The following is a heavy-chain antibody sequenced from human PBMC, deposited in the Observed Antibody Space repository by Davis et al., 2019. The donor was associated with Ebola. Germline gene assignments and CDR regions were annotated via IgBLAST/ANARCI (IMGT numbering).Heavy chain of an antibody. CDR3: AREGNVVVAAASPLGMDV. CDR2: ISAYNGNT. CDR1: GYTFTSYG. Sequence: AASVKVSCKASGYTFTSYGISWVRQAPGQGLEWMGWISAYNGNTNYAQKLQGRVTMTTDTSTSTAYMELSRLRSDDTAVYYCAREGNVVVAAASPLGMDVWGQGTTVTVSS. J-gene: IGHJ6*02. D-gene: IGHD2-2*01. V-gene: IGHV1-18*01.